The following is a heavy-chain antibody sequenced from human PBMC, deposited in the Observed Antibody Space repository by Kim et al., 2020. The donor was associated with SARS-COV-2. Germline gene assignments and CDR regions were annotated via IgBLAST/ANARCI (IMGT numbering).Heavy chain of an antibody. D-gene: IGHD2-2*01. J-gene: IGHJ6*02. CDR1: GYSFTSYW. Sequence: GESLKISCKGSGYSFTSYWIGWVRQMPGKGLEWMGIIYPGDSDTRYSPSFQGQVTISADKSISTAYLQWSSLKASDTAMYYCARMYHYCSSTSCPKTYYYYYGMDVWGQGTTVTVSS. V-gene: IGHV5-51*01. CDR2: IYPGDSDT. CDR3: ARMYHYCSSTSCPKTYYYYYGMDV.